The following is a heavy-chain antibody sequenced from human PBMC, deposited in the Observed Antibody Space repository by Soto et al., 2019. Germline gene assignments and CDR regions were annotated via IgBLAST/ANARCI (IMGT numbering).Heavy chain of an antibody. CDR1: GGSISSYY. Sequence: SETLSLTCSVSGGSISSYYWSWIRQPPGKGLEWIGYIYYSGSTNYNPSLKSRVTISVDTSKNQFSLKLSSVTAADTAVYYCARPPQGWWSYFDYWGQGTLVTVSS. CDR2: IYYSGST. CDR3: ARPPQGWWSYFDY. D-gene: IGHD2-15*01. J-gene: IGHJ4*02. V-gene: IGHV4-59*08.